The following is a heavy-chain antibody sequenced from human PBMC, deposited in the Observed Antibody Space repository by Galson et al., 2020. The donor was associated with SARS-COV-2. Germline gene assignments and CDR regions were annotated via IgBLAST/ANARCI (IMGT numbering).Heavy chain of an antibody. D-gene: IGHD3-3*01. CDR3: ARDTHYYDFWSGYAHSHPYYYYYYMDV. Sequence: GESLKISCAASGFTFSSYAMHWVRQAPGKGLEWVAVISYDGSNKYYADSVKGRFTISRDNSKNTLYLQMNSLRAEDTAVYYCARDTHYYDFWSGYAHSHPYYYYYYMDVWGKGTTVTVSS. J-gene: IGHJ6*03. CDR1: GFTFSSYA. V-gene: IGHV3-30-3*01. CDR2: ISYDGSNK.